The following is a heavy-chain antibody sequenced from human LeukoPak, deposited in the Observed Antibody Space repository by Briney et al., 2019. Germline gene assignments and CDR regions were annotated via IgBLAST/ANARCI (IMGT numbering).Heavy chain of an antibody. CDR1: GGSISSGSYY. Sequence: PSETLSLTCTVSGGSISSGSYYWSWIRQPAGKGLEWIGCIYTSGSTNYNPSLKSRVTISVDTSKNQFSLKLSSVTAADTAVYYRARAFRCSSTSCYTRGLDYWGQGTLVTVSS. CDR3: ARAFRCSSTSCYTRGLDY. CDR2: IYTSGST. J-gene: IGHJ4*02. D-gene: IGHD2-2*02. V-gene: IGHV4-61*02.